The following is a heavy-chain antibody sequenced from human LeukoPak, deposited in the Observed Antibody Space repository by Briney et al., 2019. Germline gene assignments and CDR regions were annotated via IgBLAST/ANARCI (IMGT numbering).Heavy chain of an antibody. CDR1: GFTFDDYA. V-gene: IGHV3-9*01. D-gene: IGHD5-18*01. CDR2: ISWNSGSI. Sequence: GRSLRLSCAASGFTFDDYAMHWVRQAPGKGLEWVSGISWNSGSIGYADSVKGRFTISRDNAKNSLYLQMNSLRAEGTALYYCAKDIANSYGYWYFDLWGRGTLVTVSS. J-gene: IGHJ2*01. CDR3: AKDIANSYGYWYFDL.